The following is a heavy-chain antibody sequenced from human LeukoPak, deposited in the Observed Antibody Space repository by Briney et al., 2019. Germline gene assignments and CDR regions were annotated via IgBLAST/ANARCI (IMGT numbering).Heavy chain of an antibody. D-gene: IGHD2-2*02. Sequence: PSETLSLTCTVSGDSINSYYWSWIRQPPGKGLEWIGYIYYSGNTNYNPSLKSRVTISVDTSKNQFSLKLSSVTAADTAVYYCAGTYTYYYYYYMDVWGKGTTVTISS. CDR2: IYYSGNT. CDR3: AGTYTYYYYYYMDV. CDR1: GDSINSYY. J-gene: IGHJ6*03. V-gene: IGHV4-59*01.